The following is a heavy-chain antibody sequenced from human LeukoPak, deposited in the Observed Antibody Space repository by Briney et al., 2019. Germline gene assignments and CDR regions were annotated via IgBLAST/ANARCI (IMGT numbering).Heavy chain of an antibody. Sequence: GGSLRLSCVGSGLTSRVNWMAWVRQAPGKGLDWVANIKQDGSEKHDVDSVKGRFTISRDKVQKSMFLQRNSLRVQQTRLYFCARDSPWGRTNYTYWGQGVLVTVSP. CDR1: GLTSRVNW. V-gene: IGHV3-7*01. D-gene: IGHD3-3*01. CDR2: IKQDGSEK. J-gene: IGHJ4*02. CDR3: ARDSPWGRTNYTY.